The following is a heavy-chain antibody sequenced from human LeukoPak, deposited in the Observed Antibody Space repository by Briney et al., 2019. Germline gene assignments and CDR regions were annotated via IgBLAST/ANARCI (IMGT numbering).Heavy chain of an antibody. CDR2: VYNAYT. Sequence: KPSETLSLTCTVGNGSMNDYYWNWVRQPPGKRLEWIVRVYNAYTDYNPSLKSRVSISVDTSKSQFSLDLNSVTAADTAVYYCARRVSLYAGFDIWGLGTMVTVSS. D-gene: IGHD3-16*02. CDR1: NGSMNDYY. CDR3: ARRVSLYAGFDI. J-gene: IGHJ3*02. V-gene: IGHV4-59*08.